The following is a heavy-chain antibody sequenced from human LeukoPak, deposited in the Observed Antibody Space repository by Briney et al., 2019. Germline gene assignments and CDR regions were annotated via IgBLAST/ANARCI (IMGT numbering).Heavy chain of an antibody. CDR3: ARERTDFWSGYNFDY. J-gene: IGHJ4*02. CDR2: INPSSGDT. D-gene: IGHD3-3*01. Sequence: ASVKVSCKASGYTFNGYYMHWVRQAPGQGLEWMGWINPSSGDTNYAQKLQGRVTMTTDTSTSTAYMELRSLRSDDTAVYYCARERTDFWSGYNFDYWGQGTLVTVSS. V-gene: IGHV1-18*04. CDR1: GYTFNGYY.